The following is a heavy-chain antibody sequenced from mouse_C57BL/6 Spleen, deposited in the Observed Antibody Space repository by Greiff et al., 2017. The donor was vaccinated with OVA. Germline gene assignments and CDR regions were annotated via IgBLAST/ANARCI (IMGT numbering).Heavy chain of an antibody. Sequence: VQLQQSGAELVKPGASVKLSCKASGYTFTSYWMQWVKQRPGQGLEWIGEIDPSDSYTNYNQKFKGKATLTVDTSSSTAYMQLSSLTSEDSAVYYCARTDYGNYPAWFAYWGQGTLVTVSA. V-gene: IGHV1-50*01. J-gene: IGHJ3*01. D-gene: IGHD2-1*01. CDR1: GYTFTSYW. CDR3: ARTDYGNYPAWFAY. CDR2: IDPSDSYT.